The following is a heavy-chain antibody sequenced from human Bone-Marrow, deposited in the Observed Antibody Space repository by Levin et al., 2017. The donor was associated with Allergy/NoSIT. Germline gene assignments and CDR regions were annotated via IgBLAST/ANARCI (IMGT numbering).Heavy chain of an antibody. CDR3: ARDVGPDTG. V-gene: IGHV3-7*04. D-gene: IGHD2-8*02. J-gene: IGHJ4*02. Sequence: SGRSLRLSCAASGFTFSTFWMNWVRQAPGKGLEWVANIKEDGSERYYVDSVKGRFTISRDNAKNSLYLQMDSLRPEDTAVYYCARDVGPDTGWGQGTLVTVSS. CDR1: GFTFSTFW. CDR2: IKEDGSER.